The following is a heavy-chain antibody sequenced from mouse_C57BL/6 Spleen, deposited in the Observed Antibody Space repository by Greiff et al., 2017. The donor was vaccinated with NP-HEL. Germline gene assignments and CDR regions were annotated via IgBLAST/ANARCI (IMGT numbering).Heavy chain of an antibody. J-gene: IGHJ1*03. D-gene: IGHD4-1*01. V-gene: IGHV1-72*01. CDR2: IDPNSGGT. CDR3: ARGEVGPDWYFDV. Sequence: QVQLKESGAELVKPGASVKLSCKASGYTFTSYWMHWVKQRPGRGLEWIGRIDPNSGGTKYNEKFKSKATLTVDKPSSTAYMQLSSLTSEDSAFYYCARGEVGPDWYFDVWGTGTTVTVSS. CDR1: GYTFTSYW.